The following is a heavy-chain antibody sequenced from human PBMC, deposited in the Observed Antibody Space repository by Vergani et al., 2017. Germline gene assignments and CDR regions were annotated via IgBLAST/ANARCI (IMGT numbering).Heavy chain of an antibody. CDR1: GYSFTNFG. CDR3: AREGQQLVRWHYYYYMDV. CDR2: INSKSGVT. D-gene: IGHD6-6*01. V-gene: IGHV1-18*01. Sequence: QVQLVQSGAEVKKSGASVMLSCKSSGYSFTNFGVTWVRQAPGQGLEWMGWINSKSGVTKYVDSLQRRVTMTRDTSTRTTYMELSSLRSEDTAVYYCAREGQQLVRWHYYYYMDVWGKGTTVTVSS. J-gene: IGHJ6*03.